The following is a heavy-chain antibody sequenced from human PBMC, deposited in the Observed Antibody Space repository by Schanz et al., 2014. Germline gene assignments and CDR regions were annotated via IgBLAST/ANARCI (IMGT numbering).Heavy chain of an antibody. V-gene: IGHV3-20*04. CDR1: GFTFENYA. CDR2: INWSDGVST. Sequence: EVQLVESGGGVVRPGGSLRLSCAASGFTFENYALTWVRQVPGKGLEWVSRINWSDGVSTGYADSVRGRFTMSRDNSKNTVHLQMSGLRVEDTAVYYCARVDSSGDFFDNWGQGTRVTVSA. CDR3: ARVDSSGDFFDN. J-gene: IGHJ4*02. D-gene: IGHD3-22*01.